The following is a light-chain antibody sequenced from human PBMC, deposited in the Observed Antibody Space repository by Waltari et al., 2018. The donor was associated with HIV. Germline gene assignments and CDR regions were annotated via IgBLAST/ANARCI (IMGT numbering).Light chain of an antibody. V-gene: IGKV1-39*01. CDR3: QQSRTTPLT. Sequence: DIHLSQSPSSLFASVGDSVTITCRASESIYPYLNWFQHTPKKAPKLIISAASNLEDGVPSRFRGRGSGAVFTLTISSLQLGDFATYYCQQSRTTPLTFGGGTRVE. CDR2: AAS. CDR1: ESIYPY. J-gene: IGKJ4*02.